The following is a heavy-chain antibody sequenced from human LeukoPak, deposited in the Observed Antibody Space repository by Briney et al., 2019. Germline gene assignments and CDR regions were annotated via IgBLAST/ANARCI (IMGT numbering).Heavy chain of an antibody. Sequence: GGSLILSCAAHGFTFSSSGLHWVRQAPDKRLEWVAFIHYDGSIKYYADSVKGRFTISRDNSKNTLYLQMDSLRGEDTAVYYCSKEGVRCCHDDYWGRGTLVTVSS. CDR2: IHYDGSIK. CDR3: SKEGVRCCHDDY. J-gene: IGHJ4*02. D-gene: IGHD2-2*01. CDR1: GFTFSSSG. V-gene: IGHV3-30*02.